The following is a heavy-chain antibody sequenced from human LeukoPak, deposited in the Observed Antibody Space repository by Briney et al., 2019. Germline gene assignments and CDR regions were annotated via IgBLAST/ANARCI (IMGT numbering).Heavy chain of an antibody. V-gene: IGHV4-59*01. D-gene: IGHD4-17*01. CDR3: ARADFDYGDEI. J-gene: IGHJ4*02. Sequence: PSETLSLTCTVSGGSISSYYWSWIRQPPGRGLEWIGYIYYSGSTNYNPSLKSRVTISVDTSKNQFSLKLSSVTAADTAVYYCARADFDYGDEIWGQGTLVTVSS. CDR2: IYYSGST. CDR1: GGSISSYY.